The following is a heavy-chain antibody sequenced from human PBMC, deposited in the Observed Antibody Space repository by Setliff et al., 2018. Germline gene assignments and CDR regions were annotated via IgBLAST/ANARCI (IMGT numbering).Heavy chain of an antibody. D-gene: IGHD3-9*01. CDR1: GYTFTSYY. CDR3: AKGGDFDWLEHYYYYYGMDV. V-gene: IGHV1-2*02. CDR2: INPNSGGT. Sequence: ASVKVSCKASGYTFTSYYMHWVRQAPGQGLEWMGWINPNSGGTNYAQKFQGRVTITRDTSASTAYMELSSLRSEDTALYYCAKGGDFDWLEHYYYYYGMDVWGQGTTVTVSS. J-gene: IGHJ6*02.